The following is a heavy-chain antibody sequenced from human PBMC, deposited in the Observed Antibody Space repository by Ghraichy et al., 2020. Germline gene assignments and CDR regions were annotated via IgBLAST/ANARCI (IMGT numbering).Heavy chain of an antibody. Sequence: TLSLTCAVYNGSFSGYYWSWIRQPPGKGLEWIGEINHSGSANYNPSLKSRVTMSVDTSKNQFSLKLNSATAADTAVYYCAGVVVAGTRWFDPWGQGTLVTVSS. J-gene: IGHJ5*02. V-gene: IGHV4-34*01. D-gene: IGHD2-15*01. CDR1: NGSFSGYY. CDR2: INHSGSA. CDR3: AGVVVAGTRWFDP.